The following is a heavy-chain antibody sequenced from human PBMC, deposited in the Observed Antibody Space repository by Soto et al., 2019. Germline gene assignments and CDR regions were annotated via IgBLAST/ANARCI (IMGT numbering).Heavy chain of an antibody. V-gene: IGHV3-30*18. Sequence: PGESLKISCAASGFTFSSYGMHWVRQAPGKGLEWVAVMSYDGSNKYYADSVKGRFTISRDNSKNMLYLQMNSLRAEDTAVYYCAKETSPVWPLTRDYYCYGMDVWGQGTTVTVSS. CDR2: MSYDGSNK. D-gene: IGHD1-1*01. CDR1: GFTFSSYG. CDR3: AKETSPVWPLTRDYYCYGMDV. J-gene: IGHJ6*02.